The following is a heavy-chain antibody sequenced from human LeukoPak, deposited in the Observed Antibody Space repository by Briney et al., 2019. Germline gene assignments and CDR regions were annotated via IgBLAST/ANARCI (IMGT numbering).Heavy chain of an antibody. V-gene: IGHV1-18*01. CDR3: ARDPRDYTSSLDFHY. CDR2: LNTYNGNT. CDR1: GYTFTIYG. J-gene: IGHJ4*02. Sequence: GASVTVSFTASGYTFTIYGISWVRQVPGQGLEWMGWLNTYNGNTDYAQKLQDRVTMTTDTTTRTAYMELRSLRVDDTAVDYCARDPRDYTSSLDFHYWGQGTLVTVSS. D-gene: IGHD4-11*01.